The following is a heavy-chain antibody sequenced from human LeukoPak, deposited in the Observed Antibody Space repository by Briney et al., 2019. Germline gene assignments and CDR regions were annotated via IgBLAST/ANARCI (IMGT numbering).Heavy chain of an antibody. CDR2: ISGSGGGT. CDR3: AKENGDYRWDYGMDV. D-gene: IGHD4-17*01. J-gene: IGHJ6*04. V-gene: IGHV3-23*01. CDR1: GFTFSSYA. Sequence: GGSLRLSCAASGFTFSSYAMSWVRQAPGKGLEWVSAISGSGGGTYYADSVKGRFTISRDNSKNALYLQMNSLRAEDTAVYYCAKENGDYRWDYGMDVWGKGTTVTVSS.